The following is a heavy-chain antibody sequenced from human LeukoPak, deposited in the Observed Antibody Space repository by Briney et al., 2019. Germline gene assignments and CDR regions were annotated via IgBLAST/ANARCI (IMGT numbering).Heavy chain of an antibody. CDR1: GGSISSGSYY. CDR2: IYTSGST. V-gene: IGHV4-61*02. Sequence: SQTLSLTCTVSGGSISSGSYYWSWIRQPAGKGLEWIGRIYTSGSTNYNPSLKSRVTISVDTSKNQFSLKLSSVTAADTAVYYCARAGTTPIYYYYMDVWGKGTTVTVSS. J-gene: IGHJ6*03. D-gene: IGHD4-17*01. CDR3: ARAGTTPIYYYYMDV.